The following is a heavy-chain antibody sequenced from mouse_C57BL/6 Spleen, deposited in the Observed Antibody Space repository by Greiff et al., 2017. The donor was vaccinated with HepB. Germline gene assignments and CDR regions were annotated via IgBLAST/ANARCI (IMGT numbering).Heavy chain of an antibody. J-gene: IGHJ4*01. CDR3: ARGYDGYFGSMDY. D-gene: IGHD2-3*01. CDR2: INPSSGYT. V-gene: IGHV1-4*01. Sequence: VKLLESGAELARPGASVKMSCKASGYTFTSYTMHWVKQRPGQGLEWIGYINPSSGYTKYNQKFKDKATLTADKSASTAYMQLSSLTSEDSAVYDCARGYDGYFGSMDYWGQGTSVTVSS. CDR1: GYTFTSYT.